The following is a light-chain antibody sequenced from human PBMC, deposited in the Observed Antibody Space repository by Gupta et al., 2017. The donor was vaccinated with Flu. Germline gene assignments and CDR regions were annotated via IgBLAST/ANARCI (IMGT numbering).Light chain of an antibody. V-gene: IGKV2-28*01. Sequence: DIVMTQSPLSLPVMPGEPASISCRSSQSLLHYNGYNYLDWYLQKPGQSPQLLIYLNSNRASGVPDRFSGGGSGIDFTLNVSRVEAEDVGVYYCMQALQTPYTFGQGTXLEIK. CDR3: MQALQTPYT. CDR1: QSLLHYNGYNY. CDR2: LNS. J-gene: IGKJ2*01.